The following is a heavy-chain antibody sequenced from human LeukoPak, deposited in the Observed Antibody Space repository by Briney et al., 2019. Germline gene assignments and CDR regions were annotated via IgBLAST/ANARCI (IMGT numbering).Heavy chain of an antibody. Sequence: PSETLSLTCTVSGGSISSYYWSWIRQPPGKGLEWIGYIYYSGSTYYNPSLKSRVTISVDTSKNQFSLKLSSVTAADTAVYYCARSVIGGFDYWGQGTLVTVSS. D-gene: IGHD2/OR15-2a*01. CDR3: ARSVIGGFDY. V-gene: IGHV4-59*08. J-gene: IGHJ4*02. CDR2: IYYSGST. CDR1: GGSISSYY.